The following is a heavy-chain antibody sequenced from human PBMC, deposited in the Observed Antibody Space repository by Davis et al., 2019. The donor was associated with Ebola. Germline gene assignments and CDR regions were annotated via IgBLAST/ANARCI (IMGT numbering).Heavy chain of an antibody. V-gene: IGHV1-69*06. CDR2: NIPILGTG. J-gene: IGHJ4*02. CDR3: AREGGYSSGWPYFDN. Sequence: AASVKVSCKASGGTFSSYAISWVRQAPGQGLEWMGGNIPILGTGNYGQKFQGRVTITADKSTSTAYMELSSLRYEDTAVYYCAREGGYSSGWPYFDNWRQGTLVTVSS. CDR1: GGTFSSYA. D-gene: IGHD6-19*01.